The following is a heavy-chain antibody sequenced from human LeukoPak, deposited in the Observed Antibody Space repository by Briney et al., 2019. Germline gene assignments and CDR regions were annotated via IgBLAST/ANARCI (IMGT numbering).Heavy chain of an antibody. CDR2: ISAYNGNT. Sequence: ASVKVSCKASGYTFTSYGISWVRQAPGQGLEWMGWISAYNGNTKYSQRFQGKVTITRDTSASTAYMELSSLRSEDTAVYYCARSRAIGSGWPGNYWGQGTLVTVSS. CDR3: ARSRAIGSGWPGNY. CDR1: GYTFTSYG. D-gene: IGHD6-19*01. V-gene: IGHV1-18*01. J-gene: IGHJ4*02.